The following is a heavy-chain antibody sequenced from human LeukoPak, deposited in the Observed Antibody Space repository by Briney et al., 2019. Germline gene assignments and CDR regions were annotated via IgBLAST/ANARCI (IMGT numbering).Heavy chain of an antibody. Sequence: SETLSLTCTVSGGSISSYYWSWIRQPPGKGLEWIGYIYYSGSTNYNPSLESRVTISVDTSKNQFSLKLSSVTAADTAVYYCARTTEDCSSTSCYQYWFDPWGQGTLVTVSS. V-gene: IGHV4-59*01. CDR3: ARTTEDCSSTSCYQYWFDP. CDR1: GGSISSYY. CDR2: IYYSGST. D-gene: IGHD2-2*01. J-gene: IGHJ5*02.